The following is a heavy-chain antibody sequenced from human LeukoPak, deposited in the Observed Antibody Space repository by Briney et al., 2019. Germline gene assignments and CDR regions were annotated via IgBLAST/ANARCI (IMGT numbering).Heavy chain of an antibody. Sequence: PGGSLRLSCEASGFIFSNYWMSWVRQAPGKGPEWLTNINEDGSEKYYADSVMGRFTISRDNGRFTISRDNAKNSLYLQMNSLRAEDTALYYCAKGTGYYDSSARFDPWGQGTLVTVSS. CDR1: GFIFSNYW. D-gene: IGHD3-22*01. J-gene: IGHJ5*02. CDR3: AKGTGYYDSSARFDP. V-gene: IGHV3-7*03. CDR2: INEDGSEK.